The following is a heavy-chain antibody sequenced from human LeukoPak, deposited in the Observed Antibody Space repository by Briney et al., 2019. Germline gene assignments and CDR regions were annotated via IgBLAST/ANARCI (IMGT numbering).Heavy chain of an antibody. V-gene: IGHV3-21*01. CDR3: ARVFGYYDSSGYYGGGAFDI. CDR2: ISSSSSYI. CDR1: GFTFSSYS. Sequence: GGSLRLSCAASGFTFSSYSMNWVRQAPGKGLEWVTSISSSSSYIYYADSVKGRFTISRDNAKNSLYLQMNSLRAEDTAVYYCARVFGYYDSSGYYGGGAFDIWGQGTMVTVSS. J-gene: IGHJ3*02. D-gene: IGHD3-22*01.